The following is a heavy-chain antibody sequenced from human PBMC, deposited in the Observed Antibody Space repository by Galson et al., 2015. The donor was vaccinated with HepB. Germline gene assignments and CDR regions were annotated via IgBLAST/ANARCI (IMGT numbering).Heavy chain of an antibody. CDR1: GFTFDDYA. CDR3: AKGRAANYDYYMDV. D-gene: IGHD6-13*01. J-gene: IGHJ6*03. Sequence: SLRLSCAASGFTFDDYAMHWVRQAPGKGLEWVSGIDWNSGSIGYADSVKGRFTISRDNAKNFLYLQMNSLRLEDTALFYCAKGRAANYDYYMDVWGKGTTVTVSS. V-gene: IGHV3-9*01. CDR2: IDWNSGSI.